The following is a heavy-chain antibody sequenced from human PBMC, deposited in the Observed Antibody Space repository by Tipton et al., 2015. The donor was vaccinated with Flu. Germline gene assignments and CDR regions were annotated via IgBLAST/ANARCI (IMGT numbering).Heavy chain of an antibody. V-gene: IGHV4-38-2*02. CDR1: GFSISVGYY. CDR3: ARDPGSRMSDP. J-gene: IGHJ5*02. CDR2: IYFSGNT. D-gene: IGHD6-13*01. Sequence: TLSLTCNVSGFSISVGYYWAWVRQPPGKGLEWIGSIYFSGNTYYNPSLKSRVTISVDTSKNQFSLKVSSVTAADTAVYYCARDPGSRMSDPWGQGTLVTVSS.